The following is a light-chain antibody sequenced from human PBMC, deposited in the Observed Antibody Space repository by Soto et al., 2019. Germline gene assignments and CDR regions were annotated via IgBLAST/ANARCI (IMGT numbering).Light chain of an antibody. CDR2: LHSDGGH. CDR1: SGHSTYA. Sequence: QLVLSQSPSASASLGASVKLTCTLSSGHSTYAIAWHQQQPEKGPRFLMNLHSDGGHSKGDGIPGRFSGSSSGAERYLTISSLQSEDEADYYCQTWGSGIVVFGGGTKLTVL. J-gene: IGLJ2*01. CDR3: QTWGSGIVV. V-gene: IGLV4-69*01.